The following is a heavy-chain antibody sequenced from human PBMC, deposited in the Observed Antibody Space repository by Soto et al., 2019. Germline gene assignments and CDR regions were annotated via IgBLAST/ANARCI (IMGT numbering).Heavy chain of an antibody. CDR2: IYYSGTT. J-gene: IGHJ5*02. Sequence: PSETLSLTCSVSGGSISSGGHYWGWIRQPPGKGLEWIASIYYSGTTYYNPSLKSRVTISVDTSKNQFSLKLSSVTAAETSVYYCARQSSGWYNWFDPWGQGTLVTVSS. D-gene: IGHD6-19*01. CDR1: GGSISSGGHY. CDR3: ARQSSGWYNWFDP. V-gene: IGHV4-39*01.